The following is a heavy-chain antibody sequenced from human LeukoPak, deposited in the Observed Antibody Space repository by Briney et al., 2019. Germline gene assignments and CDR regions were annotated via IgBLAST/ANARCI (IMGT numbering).Heavy chain of an antibody. CDR3: GTGYCSSTSCPNYYYYGMDV. CDR1: GGTFSSYA. Sequence: SVKVSCKASGGTFSSYAISWVRQAPGQGLEWMGRIIPILGIANYAQKFQGRVTITADKSTSTAYMELSSLRSEDTAVYYCGTGYCSSTSCPNYYYYGMDVWGQGATVTVSS. CDR2: IIPILGIA. J-gene: IGHJ6*02. V-gene: IGHV1-69*04. D-gene: IGHD2-2*01.